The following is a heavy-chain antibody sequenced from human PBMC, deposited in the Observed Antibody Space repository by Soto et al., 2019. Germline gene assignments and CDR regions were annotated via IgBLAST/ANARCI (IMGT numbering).Heavy chain of an antibody. V-gene: IGHV3-13*01. Sequence: EVQLVESGGGLVQPGGSLRLSCAASGFTFSSYDMHWVRQATGKGLEWVSAIGTAGDTYYPGSVKGRFTISRENAKNSLYLQMNSPGAEDTAVYYCARSIHVAAAGLYWYFDLWGRGTLVTVSS. CDR2: IGTAGDT. CDR3: ARSIHVAAAGLYWYFDL. D-gene: IGHD6-13*01. CDR1: GFTFSSYD. J-gene: IGHJ2*01.